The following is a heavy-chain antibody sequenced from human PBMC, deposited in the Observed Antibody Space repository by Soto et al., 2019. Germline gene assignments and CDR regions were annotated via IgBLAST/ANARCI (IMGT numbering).Heavy chain of an antibody. Sequence: SLRLSCAASGFTFSSYGMHWVRQAPGKGLEWVAVISYDGSNKYYADSVKGRFTISRDNSKNTLSLQINSLRAEDTAKYYCAKNKCSTCYVPFDYWGQGTLVTVSS. CDR2: ISYDGSNK. CDR1: GFTFSSYG. J-gene: IGHJ4*02. V-gene: IGHV3-30*18. D-gene: IGHD2-2*01. CDR3: AKNKCSTCYVPFDY.